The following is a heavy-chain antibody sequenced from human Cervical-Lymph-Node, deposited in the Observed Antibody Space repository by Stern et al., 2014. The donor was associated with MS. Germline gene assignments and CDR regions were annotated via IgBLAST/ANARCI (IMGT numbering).Heavy chain of an antibody. CDR3: ARTSGPVGHWYFDL. J-gene: IGHJ2*01. CDR1: GFSLSNARMG. CDR2: SCANDEK. V-gene: IGHV2-26*01. Sequence: QVTLKESGPVLVKPTETLTLTCTVSGFSLSNARMGVSWIRQPPGKDLEWLAHSCANDEKSYSTSLKSRLTNSKDTSKSQVVLTMTNMDPVDTAAYYCARTSGPVGHWYFDLWGRGTLVTVSS. D-gene: IGHD6-25*01.